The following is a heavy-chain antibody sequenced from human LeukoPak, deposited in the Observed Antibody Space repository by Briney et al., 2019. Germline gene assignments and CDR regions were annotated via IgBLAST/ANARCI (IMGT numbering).Heavy chain of an antibody. D-gene: IGHD3-22*01. CDR2: INSDGSST. CDR3: ARYPYYYESSGYYSSRRGGYAFDI. Sequence: GGSLRLSCAPSGFTFRSYWLHWVRQAPGKGLVWVSRINSDGSSTNNADSVKGGFTISRDNAKNTLDLQLNSLRAEDTAVYYCARYPYYYESSGYYSSRRGGYAFDIWGQGTMVTVSS. J-gene: IGHJ3*02. V-gene: IGHV3-74*01. CDR1: GFTFRSYW.